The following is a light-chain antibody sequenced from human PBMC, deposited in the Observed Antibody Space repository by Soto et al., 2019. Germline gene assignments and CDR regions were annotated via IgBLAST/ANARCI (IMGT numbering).Light chain of an antibody. CDR2: AAS. CDR3: HQRQSWPRT. V-gene: IGKV1-6*01. Sequence: AIQMTQSPSSLSASVGDRVTITCRASQGIRNDLGWYQQKPGKAPKLLIYAASSLQSGVPSTFSGSGSGTDFTLTISDVQPEDFALYYCHQRQSWPRTFGQGTKVDIK. J-gene: IGKJ1*01. CDR1: QGIRND.